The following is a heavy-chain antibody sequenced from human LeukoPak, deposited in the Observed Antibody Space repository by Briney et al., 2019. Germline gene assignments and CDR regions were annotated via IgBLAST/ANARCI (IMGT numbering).Heavy chain of an antibody. Sequence: ASVKVSCKASGYSFTSYGISWVRQAPGQGLEWMGWISVYNGNTDYAQKLQGRVTMTTDTSTSTAYMELRYLRSDDTAVYYCARGRIPRQYGLDVWGQGTTVTVSS. D-gene: IGHD2-15*01. CDR3: ARGRIPRQYGLDV. CDR2: ISVYNGNT. J-gene: IGHJ6*02. CDR1: GYSFTSYG. V-gene: IGHV1-18*01.